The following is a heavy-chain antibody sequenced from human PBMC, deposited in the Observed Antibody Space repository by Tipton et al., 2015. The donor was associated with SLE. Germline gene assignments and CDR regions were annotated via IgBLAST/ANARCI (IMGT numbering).Heavy chain of an antibody. V-gene: IGHV1-69*05. Sequence: QSGPEVKKPGSSVKVSCKASGGTFSSYAISWVRQAPGQGLEWMGGIIPIFGTANYAQKFQGRVTITTDESTSTAYMELSSLRSEDTAVYYCARVIGLRGYFDYWGQGTLVTVSS. J-gene: IGHJ4*02. CDR3: ARVIGLRGYFDY. D-gene: IGHD1-26*01. CDR2: IIPIFGTA. CDR1: GGTFSSYA.